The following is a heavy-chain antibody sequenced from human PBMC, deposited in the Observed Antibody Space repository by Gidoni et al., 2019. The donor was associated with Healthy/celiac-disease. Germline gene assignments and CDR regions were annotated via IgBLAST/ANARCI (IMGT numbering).Heavy chain of an antibody. D-gene: IGHD3-22*01. V-gene: IGHV3-23*01. Sequence: EVQLLESGGGLVQPGGSLRLPCAASGFTFSSYAMSWVRQAPGKGLEWVSAISGSGGSTYYADSVKGRFTISRDNSKNTLYLQMNSLRAEDTAVYYCAKDGASQGDYYDSSGYYLWGQGTLVTVSS. CDR2: ISGSGGST. CDR1: GFTFSSYA. J-gene: IGHJ4*02. CDR3: AKDGASQGDYYDSSGYYL.